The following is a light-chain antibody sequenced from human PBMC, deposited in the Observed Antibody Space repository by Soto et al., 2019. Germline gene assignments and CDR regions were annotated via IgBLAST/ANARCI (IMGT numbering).Light chain of an antibody. Sequence: EIVMTQSPATLSVSPGERATLSCRASQSVSSNLAWYQQKPGQAPRLLIYGASTRATDILARFSGSGSGTEFTLTISSLQSEDFVVYYCQQYNNWPRTFGQGTKVEIK. CDR2: GAS. J-gene: IGKJ1*01. CDR3: QQYNNWPRT. CDR1: QSVSSN. V-gene: IGKV3-15*01.